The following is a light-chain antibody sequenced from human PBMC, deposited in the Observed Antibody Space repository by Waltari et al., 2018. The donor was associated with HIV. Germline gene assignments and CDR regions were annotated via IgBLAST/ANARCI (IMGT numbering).Light chain of an antibody. CDR2: DVS. V-gene: IGLV2-14*01. CDR3: SSYTSSSTPVV. J-gene: IGLJ2*01. CDR1: SSDVGGYNY. Sequence: QSALTQPASVSGSPGQSITISCTGTSSDVGGYNYLSWYQQHPGKAPKLMIYDVSNRPSGGSNRFSGAKSGNTASLTISGVQAEDEADYYCSSYTSSSTPVVFGGGTKLTVL.